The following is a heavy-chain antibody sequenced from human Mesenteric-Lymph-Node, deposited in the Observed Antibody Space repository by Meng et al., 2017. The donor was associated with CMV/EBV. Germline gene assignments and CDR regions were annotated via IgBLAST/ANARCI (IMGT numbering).Heavy chain of an antibody. CDR1: GFTFSDYY. J-gene: IGHJ6*02. V-gene: IGHV3-11*04. CDR2: ISSSGSTI. D-gene: IGHD3-10*01. CDR3: ARDSAPDYYGSGSYYAYYYYGMDV. Sequence: GESLKISCAASGFTFSDYYMSWIRQAPGKGLEWVSYISSSGSTIYYADSVKGRFTISRDNAKNSLYLQMNSLRAEDTAVYYCARDSAPDYYGSGSYYAYYYYGMDVWGQGTTVTVSS.